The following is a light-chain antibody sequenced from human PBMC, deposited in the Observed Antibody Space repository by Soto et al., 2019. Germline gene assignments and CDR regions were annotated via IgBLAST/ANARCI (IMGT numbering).Light chain of an antibody. CDR2: AAS. J-gene: IGKJ1*01. CDR3: QQYYSFPRT. CDR1: QGISSW. V-gene: IGKV1D-16*01. Sequence: DIQMTQSPSSLSASVGDRVTSTCRASQGISSWLAWYQQKPGKAPELLIYAASTLQSGVPSRFSGSGSGTDFTLTISCLQSEDFATYYCQQYYSFPRTFGQGTKVDIK.